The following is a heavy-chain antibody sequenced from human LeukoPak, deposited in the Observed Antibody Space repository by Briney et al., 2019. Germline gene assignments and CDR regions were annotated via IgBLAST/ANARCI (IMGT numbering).Heavy chain of an antibody. J-gene: IGHJ4*02. CDR2: IIPIFGTA. CDR3: ARTARSGYGRFDY. V-gene: IGHV1-69*05. CDR1: GGTFSSYA. Sequence: SSVKVSCKASGGTFSSYAISWVRQAPGQGLEWMGRIIPIFGTANYAQKFQGRVTITTDESTSTAYMELSSLRSEDKAVYYCARTARSGYGRFDYWGQGTLGTVSS. D-gene: IGHD3-3*01.